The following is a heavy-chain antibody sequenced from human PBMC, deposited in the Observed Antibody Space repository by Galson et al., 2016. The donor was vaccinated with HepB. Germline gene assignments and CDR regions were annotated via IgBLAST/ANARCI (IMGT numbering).Heavy chain of an antibody. J-gene: IGHJ6*02. CDR2: ITTVTGNT. CDR3: ARARDYDFYSMDV. CDR1: GYTFTTYG. Sequence: SVKVSCKASGYTFTTYGISWVRQAPGQGLEWMGWITTVTGNTNYAQKFQGRVTMTTDTSTNTAYMELRSLRSDDTAVYYCARARDYDFYSMDVWGQGTTVTVSS. V-gene: IGHV1-18*01.